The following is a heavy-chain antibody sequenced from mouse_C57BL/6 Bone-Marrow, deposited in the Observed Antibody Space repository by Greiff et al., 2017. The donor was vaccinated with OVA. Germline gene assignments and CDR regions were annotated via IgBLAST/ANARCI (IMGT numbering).Heavy chain of an antibody. CDR3: ARVYSNYAMDY. Sequence: VQLQQSGAELVRPGASVKLSCKASGYTFTDYYINWVKQRPGQGLEWIARIYPGSGNTYYNEKFKGKATLTAEKSSSTAYMQLSSLTSEDSAVYFCARVYSNYAMDYWGQGTSVTVSS. V-gene: IGHV1-76*01. D-gene: IGHD2-5*01. CDR2: IYPGSGNT. J-gene: IGHJ4*01. CDR1: GYTFTDYY.